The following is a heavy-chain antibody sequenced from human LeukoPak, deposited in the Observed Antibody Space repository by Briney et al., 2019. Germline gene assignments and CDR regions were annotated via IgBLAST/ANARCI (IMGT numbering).Heavy chain of an antibody. D-gene: IGHD4-17*01. V-gene: IGHV1-18*04. CDR3: ARDPDGDYDFDY. CDR1: GYTFTSYG. J-gene: IGHJ4*02. Sequence: GASVKVSCKASGYTFTSYGMSWVRQAPGQALEWMGWISGYNGKTNYAQKFQGRVTMTTDTSTSTAYMELRSLRSDDTAVYYCARDPDGDYDFDYWGQGTLVTASS. CDR2: ISGYNGKT.